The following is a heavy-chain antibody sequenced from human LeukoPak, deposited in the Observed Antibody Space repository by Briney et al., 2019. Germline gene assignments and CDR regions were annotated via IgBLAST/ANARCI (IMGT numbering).Heavy chain of an antibody. CDR3: STAIMWELPLDY. CDR1: GFTFNNAW. Sequence: GGSLRLSRTASGFTFNNAWMSWVRQPPGKGLEWVGRIKSNTNGGTADYAAPVKGRFTISRDDSKNTLYLQMNSLKTEDTAVYYCSTAIMWELPLDYWGQGTLVTVSS. D-gene: IGHD1-26*01. J-gene: IGHJ4*02. CDR2: IKSNTNGGTA. V-gene: IGHV3-15*01.